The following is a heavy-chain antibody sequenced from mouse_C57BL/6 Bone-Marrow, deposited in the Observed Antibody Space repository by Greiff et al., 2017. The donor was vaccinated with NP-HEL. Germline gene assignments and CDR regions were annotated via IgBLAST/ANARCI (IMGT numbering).Heavy chain of an antibody. D-gene: IGHD2-3*01. CDR2: INPNNGGT. J-gene: IGHJ4*01. CDR1: GYTFTDYY. V-gene: IGHV1-26*01. CDR3: AREVVYDGYYEAMDY. Sequence: VQLQQSGPELVKPGASVKISCKASGYTFTDYYMNWVKQSHGKSLEWIGDINPNNGGTSYNQKFKGKATLTVDKSSSTAYMELRSLTSEDSAVYYCAREVVYDGYYEAMDYWGQGTSVTVSS.